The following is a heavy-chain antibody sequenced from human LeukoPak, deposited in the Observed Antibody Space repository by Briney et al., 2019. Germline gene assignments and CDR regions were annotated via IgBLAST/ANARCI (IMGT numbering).Heavy chain of an antibody. CDR2: IYYSGST. D-gene: IGHD3-10*01. V-gene: IGHV4-30-4*08. CDR1: GGSFSGYY. Sequence: PSETLSLTCAVYGGSFSGYYWSWIRQPPGKGLEWIGYIYYSGSTYYNPSLKSRVTISVDTSKNQFSLKLSSVTAADTAVYYCARVWFGELSLYYFDYWGQGTLVTVSS. J-gene: IGHJ4*02. CDR3: ARVWFGELSLYYFDY.